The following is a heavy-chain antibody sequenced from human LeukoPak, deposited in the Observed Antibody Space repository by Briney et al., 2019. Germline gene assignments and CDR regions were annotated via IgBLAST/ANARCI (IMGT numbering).Heavy chain of an antibody. CDR2: IFPGDSDT. CDR3: ATLRRSFDY. J-gene: IGHJ4*02. D-gene: IGHD3-16*01. Sequence: GESLKISCNVSGYRFSSYWINWVRPLPGKGLEWMGVIFPGDSDTTYSPSFQGQVTISADKSISTAYLQWASLKASDTAMYYCATLRRSFDYWGQGTLVTVSS. CDR1: GYRFSSYW. V-gene: IGHV5-51*01.